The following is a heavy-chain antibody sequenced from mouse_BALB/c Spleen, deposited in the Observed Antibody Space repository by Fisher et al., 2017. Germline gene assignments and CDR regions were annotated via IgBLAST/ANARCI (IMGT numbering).Heavy chain of an antibody. V-gene: IGHV1-43*01. J-gene: IGHJ2*01. Sequence: KFKGKATLTVDKSSSTAYMQLNSLTSEDSAVYYCARFYYGKGYWGQGTTLTVSS. D-gene: IGHD2-1*01. CDR3: ARFYYGKGY.